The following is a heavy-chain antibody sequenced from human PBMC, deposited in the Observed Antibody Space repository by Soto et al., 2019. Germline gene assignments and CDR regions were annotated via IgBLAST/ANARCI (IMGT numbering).Heavy chain of an antibody. CDR2: ISGGGDGT. Sequence: EVRLLESGGGLVRPGGSLRLSCAASGFTFYNYAMNWVRQAPGKGLEWVSTISGGGDGTYYADSVKGRFTISRDNSRNTVYLQMNRLRAEDTAVYYCAKKGLGSLATYCTTGDCHYAFDVWGQGTLVTVSS. D-gene: IGHD2-8*01. V-gene: IGHV3-23*01. CDR3: AKKGLGSLATYCTTGDCHYAFDV. J-gene: IGHJ3*01. CDR1: GFTFYNYA.